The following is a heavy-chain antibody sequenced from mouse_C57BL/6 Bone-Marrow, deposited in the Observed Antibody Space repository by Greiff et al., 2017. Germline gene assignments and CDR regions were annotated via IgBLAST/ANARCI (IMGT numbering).Heavy chain of an antibody. J-gene: IGHJ2*01. CDR2: ISTYYGDA. CDR1: GYTFTAYA. V-gene: IGHV1-67*01. Sequence: QVQLQQSGLELVRPGVSVKISCKGSGYTFTAYAMHWVKQSHAKSLEWSGDISTYYGDASYNQKFKDKATMTVDKSSSTAYMELARLTSEDSAVYYWARQAITTVVTTDYWGQGTTLTGAS. CDR3: ARQAITTVVTTDY. D-gene: IGHD1-1*01.